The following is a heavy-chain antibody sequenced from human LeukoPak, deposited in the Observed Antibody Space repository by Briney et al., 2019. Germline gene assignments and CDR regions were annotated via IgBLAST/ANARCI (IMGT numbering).Heavy chain of an antibody. CDR2: ISSSGRT. CDR3: ARGRGQWLPEFDY. D-gene: IGHD6-19*01. V-gene: IGHV4-4*07. J-gene: IGHJ4*02. CDR1: GGSIRTDY. Sequence: SETLSLTCTVSGGSIRTDYWSWIRQPAGQGLEWIGRISSSGRTNYNPALKSRLTISVDTSKNQFSLKLNSVTAADTAVYYCARGRGQWLPEFDYWGQGTLVTVSS.